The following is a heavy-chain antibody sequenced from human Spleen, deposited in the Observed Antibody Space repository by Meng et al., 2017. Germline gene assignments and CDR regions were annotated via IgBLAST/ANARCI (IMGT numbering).Heavy chain of an antibody. CDR1: GGTFSSYA. CDR3: ASYYYDSSGYASYYYYYGMDV. J-gene: IGHJ6*02. Sequence: SVKVSCKASGGTFSSYAISWVRQAPGQGLEWMGGIIPIFGTANYAQKFQGRVTITTDESTSTAYMELSSLRSEDTAVYYCASYYYDSSGYASYYYYYGMDVWGQGTTVTVSS. CDR2: IIPIFGTA. V-gene: IGHV1-69*05. D-gene: IGHD3-22*01.